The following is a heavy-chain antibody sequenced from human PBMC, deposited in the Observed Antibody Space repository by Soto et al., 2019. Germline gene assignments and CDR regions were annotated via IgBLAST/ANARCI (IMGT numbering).Heavy chain of an antibody. D-gene: IGHD6-19*01. CDR1: GYTFTSYD. Sequence: QVQLVQSGAEVKKPGASVKVSCKASGYTFTSYDINWVRQATGQGLEWMGWMNPNSGNTGEAQKTQXXVTMTRNTSISTAYMELSSPRSEDTAVYYCASEYSSGGSKDWGQGTLVTVSS. CDR3: ASEYSSGGSKD. J-gene: IGHJ4*02. V-gene: IGHV1-8*01. CDR2: MNPNSGNT.